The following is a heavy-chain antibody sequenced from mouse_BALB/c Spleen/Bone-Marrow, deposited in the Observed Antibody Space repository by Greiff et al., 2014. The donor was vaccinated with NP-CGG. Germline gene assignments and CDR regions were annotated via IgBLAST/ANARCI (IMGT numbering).Heavy chain of an antibody. D-gene: IGHD2-4*01. CDR3: ARERDYDWFAY. Sequence: DVKLQESGGGLVKPGGSLKLSCAASGFTFSSYAMSWVRQTPEKRLEWVASINNGGSTFYPDSVKGRFTISRDNARNILFLQMSSLRSEDTAMYYCARERDYDWFAYWGQGTLVTVSA. J-gene: IGHJ3*01. V-gene: IGHV5-6-5*01. CDR2: INNGGST. CDR1: GFTFSSYA.